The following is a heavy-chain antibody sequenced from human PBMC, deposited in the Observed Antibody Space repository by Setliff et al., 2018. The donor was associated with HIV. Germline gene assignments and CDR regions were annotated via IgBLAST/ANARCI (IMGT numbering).Heavy chain of an antibody. V-gene: IGHV4-34*01. J-gene: IGHJ6*02. CDR2: IYHSGTT. CDR1: GGSFSGFY. Sequence: SETLSLTCAVYGGSFSGFYWTWIRQPPGKGLEWIGSIYHSGTTYYNPSLRSRVTISVDTSKNQFSLKLSSVPAADTDVYYCARQGDGYNLYNGSPVYGMDVWGQGTTVTVSS. D-gene: IGHD3-10*01. CDR3: ARQGDGYNLYNGSPVYGMDV.